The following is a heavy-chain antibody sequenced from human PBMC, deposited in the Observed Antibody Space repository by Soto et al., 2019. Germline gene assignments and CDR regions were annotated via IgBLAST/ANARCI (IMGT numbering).Heavy chain of an antibody. CDR3: ARGDDILTGSDY. Sequence: QVQLVQSGAEVKKPGSSVKVSCRASGGTFSSYTISWVRQAPGQGLEWMGRIIPILGIPHYAQKFQGRVTITADISTSTAYMELSSPRSEDTAVFYCARGDDILTGSDYWGQGTLVTVSS. CDR1: GGTFSSYT. CDR2: IIPILGIP. D-gene: IGHD3-9*01. J-gene: IGHJ4*02. V-gene: IGHV1-69*02.